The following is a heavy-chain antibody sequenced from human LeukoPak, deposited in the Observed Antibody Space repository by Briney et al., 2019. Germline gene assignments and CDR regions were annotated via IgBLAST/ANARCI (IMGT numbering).Heavy chain of an antibody. J-gene: IGHJ4*02. CDR2: IYYSGST. CDR3: ASAYYYDSSGYHH. CDR1: GGSISSSSYY. D-gene: IGHD3-22*01. Sequence: SETLSLTCTVSGGSISSSSYYWGWIRQPPGKGLEWIGSIYYSGSTNYNPSLKSRVTISVDTSKNQFSLKLSSVTAADTAVYYCASAYYYDSSGYHHWGQGTLVTVSS. V-gene: IGHV4-39*07.